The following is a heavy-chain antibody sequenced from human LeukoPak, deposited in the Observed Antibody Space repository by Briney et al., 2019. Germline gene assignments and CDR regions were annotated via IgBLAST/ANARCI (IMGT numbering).Heavy chain of an antibody. J-gene: IGHJ6*03. CDR3: ARGADSYYYMDV. CDR1: GCVFTSYL. D-gene: IGHD3-16*01. V-gene: IGHV5-51*01. Sequence: PGESLKISFLGSGCVFTSYLVAWVRPMPGKGLECMGIIYPHASDIRYDPSFEGQVTISADKSINTAYLQWSSLKASDTAMYYCARGADSYYYMDVWGKGTTVTVSS. CDR2: IYPHASDI.